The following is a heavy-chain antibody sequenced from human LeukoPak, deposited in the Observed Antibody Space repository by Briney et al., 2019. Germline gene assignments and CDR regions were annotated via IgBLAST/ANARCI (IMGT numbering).Heavy chain of an antibody. CDR3: ARDRVGSGWPRPYYFEV. CDR1: GYTLTGYY. Sequence: GASVKVSCKASGYTLTGYYLHWVRQAPGQGLEWMGWINPNTGATHSAQQFQGRITMTRDSSISTAYMDLSRLRSDDTAVYYCARDRVGSGWPRPYYFEVWGQGTLVTVSS. J-gene: IGHJ4*02. V-gene: IGHV1-2*02. D-gene: IGHD6-19*01. CDR2: INPNTGAT.